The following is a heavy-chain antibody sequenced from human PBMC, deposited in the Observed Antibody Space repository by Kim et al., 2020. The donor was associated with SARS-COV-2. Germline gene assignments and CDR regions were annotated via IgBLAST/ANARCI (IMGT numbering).Heavy chain of an antibody. CDR3: ARIFGFGELHDAFDI. V-gene: IGHV4-34*01. D-gene: IGHD3-10*01. CDR1: GGSFSGYY. J-gene: IGHJ3*02. Sequence: SETLSLTCAVYGGSFSGYYWSWIRQPPGKGLEWIGEINHSGSTNYNPSLKSRVTISVDTSKNQFSLKLSSVTAADTAVYYCARIFGFGELHDAFDIWGQGTMVTVSS. CDR2: INHSGST.